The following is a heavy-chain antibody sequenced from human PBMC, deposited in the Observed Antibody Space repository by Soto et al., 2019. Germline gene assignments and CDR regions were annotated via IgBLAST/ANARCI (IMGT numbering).Heavy chain of an antibody. CDR2: INHSGST. J-gene: IGHJ4*02. D-gene: IGHD2-2*01. V-gene: IGHV4-34*01. CDR1: GGSFSGYY. Sequence: QVQLQQWGAGLLKPSETLSLTCAVYGGSFSGYYWSWIRQPPGKGLEWIGEINHSGSTNYNPSLKSRVTISVDTSKNQFSLKLSSVTAADTAVYYCASPRYCSSTSCLGLFDYWGQGTLVTVSS. CDR3: ASPRYCSSTSCLGLFDY.